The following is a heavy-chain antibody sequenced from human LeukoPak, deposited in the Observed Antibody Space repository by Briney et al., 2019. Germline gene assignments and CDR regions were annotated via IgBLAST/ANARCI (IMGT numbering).Heavy chain of an antibody. CDR1: GFTFRSFA. Sequence: GGSLRLSCAASGFTFRSFAMMWFRQAPGKGPEWVSSISGSAGEIYYADTVKGRFAISRDNSKNKLYLQMDSLRAEDTAVYYCASRHPDIASPWGQGTLVTVSS. V-gene: IGHV3-23*01. D-gene: IGHD5-12*01. CDR2: ISGSAGEI. J-gene: IGHJ5*02. CDR3: ASRHPDIASP.